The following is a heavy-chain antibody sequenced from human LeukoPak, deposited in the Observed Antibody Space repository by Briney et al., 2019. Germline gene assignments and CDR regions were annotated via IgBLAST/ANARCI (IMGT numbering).Heavy chain of an antibody. J-gene: IGHJ6*02. Sequence: GGYLRLSCAASGFTFSSYSMNWVRQAPGKGLEWVSYISSSSSTIYYADSVKGRFTNSGDNAKNSLYLQMNSLRAEDTAVYYCARGQLLWFGEKNYGMDVWGQGTTVTVSS. CDR2: ISSSSSTI. D-gene: IGHD3-10*01. V-gene: IGHV3-48*04. CDR1: GFTFSSYS. CDR3: ARGQLLWFGEKNYGMDV.